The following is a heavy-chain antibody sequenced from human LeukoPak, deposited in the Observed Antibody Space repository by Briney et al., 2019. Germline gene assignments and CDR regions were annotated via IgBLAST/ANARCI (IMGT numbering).Heavy chain of an antibody. Sequence: SETLSLTCAVYGGSFSGYYWSWIRQPPGKGLEWIGEINHSGSTYYNPSLKSRVTISVDTSKNQFSLKLSSVTAADTAVYYCASGLGGSGYYSDYWGQGTLVTVSS. CDR3: ASGLGGSGYYSDY. V-gene: IGHV4-34*09. CDR2: INHSGST. CDR1: GGSFSGYY. J-gene: IGHJ4*02. D-gene: IGHD3-22*01.